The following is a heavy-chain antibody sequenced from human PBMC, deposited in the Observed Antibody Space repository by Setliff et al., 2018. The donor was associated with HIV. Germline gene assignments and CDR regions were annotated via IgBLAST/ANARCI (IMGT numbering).Heavy chain of an antibody. CDR2: IYTSGST. CDR1: GGSISSYY. V-gene: IGHV4-4*07. J-gene: IGHJ4*02. D-gene: IGHD5-12*01. Sequence: SETLSLTCTVSGGSISSYYWSWIRQPAGKGLEWIGRIYTSGSTNYSPSLKSRVTMSVDTSKDQFSLRLTSVTAADTAVYYCASYRKAERWLQLGGNFDYWGQGTLVTVSS. CDR3: ASYRKAERWLQLGGNFDY.